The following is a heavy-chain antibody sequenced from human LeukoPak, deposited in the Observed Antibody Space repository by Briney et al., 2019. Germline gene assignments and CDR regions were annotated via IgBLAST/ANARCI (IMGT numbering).Heavy chain of an antibody. CDR1: GYIFTSYN. J-gene: IGHJ4*02. V-gene: IGHV1-2*02. D-gene: IGHD2-2*01. CDR2: INPNSGGT. CDR3: ARDHCSSTSCYAFFDY. Sequence: ASVKVSCKASGYIFTSYNMNWVRQAPGQGLEWMGWINPNSGGTNYAQKFQGRVTMTRDTSISTAYMELSRLRSDDTAVYYCARDHCSSTSCYAFFDYWGQGTLVTVSS.